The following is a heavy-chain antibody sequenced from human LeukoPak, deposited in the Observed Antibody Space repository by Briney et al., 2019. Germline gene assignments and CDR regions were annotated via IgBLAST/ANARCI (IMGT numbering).Heavy chain of an antibody. CDR1: GFTFSSYS. CDR3: ARDANYYDSSGYYGN. CDR2: IKQDGSEK. Sequence: GGSLRLSCAASGFTFSSYSMNWVRQAPGKGLEWVANIKQDGSEKYYVDSVKGRFTISRDNAKNSLYPQMNSLRAEDTAVYYCARDANYYDSSGYYGNWGQGTLVTVSS. J-gene: IGHJ4*02. D-gene: IGHD3-22*01. V-gene: IGHV3-7*01.